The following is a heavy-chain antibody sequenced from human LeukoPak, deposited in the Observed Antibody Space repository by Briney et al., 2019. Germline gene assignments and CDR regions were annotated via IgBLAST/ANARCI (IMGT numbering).Heavy chain of an antibody. Sequence: GRSLRLSCAASGFTFSSYGMHWVRQAPGKGLEWVAVISYDGSNKYYADSVKGRFTISRDNSKNTLYLQMNSLRVEDTAVYYCAKGRIMITFGGVIAHWGQGTLVTVSS. D-gene: IGHD3-16*02. V-gene: IGHV3-30*18. J-gene: IGHJ4*02. CDR1: GFTFSSYG. CDR2: ISYDGSNK. CDR3: AKGRIMITFGGVIAH.